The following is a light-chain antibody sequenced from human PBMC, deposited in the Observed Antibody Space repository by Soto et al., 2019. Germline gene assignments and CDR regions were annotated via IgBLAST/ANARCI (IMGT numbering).Light chain of an antibody. CDR1: SSDVGGYNY. CDR3: SSHTTSSLPGI. V-gene: IGLV2-14*01. CDR2: EVN. J-gene: IGLJ2*01. Sequence: QSVLTQPPSASGTPGQRVTISCTGTSSDVGGYNYVSWYQQHPGKAPKLMIYEVNNRPSGVSNRFSGSKSANTASLTISGLQAEDEADYYCSSHTTSSLPGIFGGGTKVTVL.